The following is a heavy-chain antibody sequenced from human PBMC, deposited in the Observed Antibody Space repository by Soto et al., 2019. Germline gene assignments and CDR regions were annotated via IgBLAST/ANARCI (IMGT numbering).Heavy chain of an antibody. CDR2: ICSGGNT. CDR1: GFTVSSNY. Sequence: EVQLVETGGGLIQPGGSLRLSCTASGFTVSSNYMTWVRQAPGKGLEWVSVICSGGNTYYADSVKGRFTSSRDKSKNTLYLQMNSLRAEDTAVYYCAGATGRYWGQGTLVTVSS. D-gene: IGHD1-1*01. CDR3: AGATGRY. V-gene: IGHV3-53*02. J-gene: IGHJ4*02.